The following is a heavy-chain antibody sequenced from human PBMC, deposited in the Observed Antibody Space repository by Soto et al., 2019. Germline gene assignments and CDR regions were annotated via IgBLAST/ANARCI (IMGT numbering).Heavy chain of an antibody. CDR3: ESTVRFGELSV. V-gene: IGHV2-5*02. Sequence: SGPTLVNPTQTLTVTCTLSGFSVTTSGMGVGWIRQPPGKALEWLALIYWDDDKRYSPSLKSRLTITKDTSKNQVVLTMTNMDPVDTAKYYCESTVRFGELSVCGQGPLVTLFS. J-gene: IGHJ4*02. D-gene: IGHD3-10*01. CDR2: IYWDDDK. CDR1: GFSVTTSGMG.